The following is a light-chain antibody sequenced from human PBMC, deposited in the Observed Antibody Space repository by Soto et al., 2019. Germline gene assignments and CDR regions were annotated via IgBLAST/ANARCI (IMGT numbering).Light chain of an antibody. CDR1: TSDVGGYDY. V-gene: IGLV2-14*01. CDR2: EVS. CDR3: SSYTSSSTFDVV. J-gene: IGLJ2*01. Sequence: QSVLTQPASVSGSPGQSITFSCTGTTSDVGGYDYVSWYQQHPGKAPKLMIYEVSNRPSGVSNRFSGSKFGNTASLTISGLRAEDEADYYCSSYTSSSTFDVVFGGGTKVTV.